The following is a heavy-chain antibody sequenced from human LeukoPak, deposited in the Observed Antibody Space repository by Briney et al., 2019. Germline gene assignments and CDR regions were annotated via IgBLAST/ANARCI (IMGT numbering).Heavy chain of an antibody. J-gene: IGHJ6*03. CDR1: GFTFSSYS. Sequence: GGSLRLSCAASGFTFSSYSMNWVRQAPGKGLEWVSSISSSSSYIYYADSVKGRFTISRDNAKNSLYLQMNSLRAEDTAVYYCARFRARDYYYYCMDVWGKGTTVTVSS. V-gene: IGHV3-21*01. CDR2: ISSSSSYI. D-gene: IGHD3-10*01. CDR3: ARFRARDYYYYCMDV.